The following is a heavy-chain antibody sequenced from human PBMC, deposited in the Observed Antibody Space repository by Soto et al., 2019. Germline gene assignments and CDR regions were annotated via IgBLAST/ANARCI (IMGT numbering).Heavy chain of an antibody. J-gene: IGHJ4*02. CDR3: ARGAQVVNDY. CDR1: GGSISSGGYS. Sequence: SETLSLTCAVSGGSISSGGYSWSWIRQPPGKGLEWIGYIYLSGSTYYNPSLKSRVTISVDRSKNQFSLKLSSVTAADTAVYYCARGAQVVNDYWGQGTLVTVSS. V-gene: IGHV4-30-2*01. CDR2: IYLSGST. D-gene: IGHD3-22*01.